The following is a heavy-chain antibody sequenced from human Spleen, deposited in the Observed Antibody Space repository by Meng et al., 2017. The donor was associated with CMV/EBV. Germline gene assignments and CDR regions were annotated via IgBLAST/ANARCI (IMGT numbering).Heavy chain of an antibody. V-gene: IGHV3-13*01. CDR3: ARGWESGYNSLDY. J-gene: IGHJ4*02. Sequence: GESLKISCAASGFTVGKFDMHWVRLATGKGLEWVSAIHTTGDAYHGGSVKGRFTVSRDTARNSLYLQMNSLRAGDTAVYYCARGWESGYNSLDYWGQGMLVTVSS. CDR1: GFTVGKFD. CDR2: IHTTGDA. D-gene: IGHD3-22*01.